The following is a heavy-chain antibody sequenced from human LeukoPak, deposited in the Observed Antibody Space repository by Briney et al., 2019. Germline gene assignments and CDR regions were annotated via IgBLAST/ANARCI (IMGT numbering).Heavy chain of an antibody. CDR2: IYPSGNT. CDR1: GDSVSSGGYY. V-gene: IGHV4-61*02. CDR3: ARVEATATAYFDS. D-gene: IGHD5-18*01. J-gene: IGHJ4*02. Sequence: PSETLSLTCTVSGDSVSSGGYYWSWLRQPAGKGLEWIGRIYPSGNTNYNPSLKSRVTISMDTSKNQFSLKLSSVTAADTAVYYCARVEATATAYFDSWGQGTLVTVSS.